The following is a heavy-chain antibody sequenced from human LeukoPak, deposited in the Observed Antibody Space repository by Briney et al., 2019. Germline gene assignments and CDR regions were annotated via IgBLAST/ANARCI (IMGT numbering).Heavy chain of an antibody. CDR3: ARDYYTSFDP. J-gene: IGHJ5*02. CDR1: GFTFSSHW. Sequence: GGSLRLSCAASGFTFSSHWMHWVRQAPGKGLVWVSRVNSDGSSTTYADSVKGRFTISRDNAKNTLYLQVNSLRAEDTAVYYCARDYYTSFDPWGQGTLVTVSS. CDR2: VNSDGSST. V-gene: IGHV3-74*01. D-gene: IGHD3-10*01.